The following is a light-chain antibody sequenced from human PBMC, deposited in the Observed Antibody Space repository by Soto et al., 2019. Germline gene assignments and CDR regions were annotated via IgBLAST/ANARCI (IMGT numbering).Light chain of an antibody. J-gene: IGKJ5*01. CDR1: QSVSNY. V-gene: IGKV3-11*01. CDR3: QQRSNWPRVT. Sequence: EIVMTQSPATLSVSPGERATRSCGASQSVSNYLAWYQQKPGQAPRLIIYDAYNRATGIPARFSGSGSGTDFTLPISSLEPEDFAVYYCQQRSNWPRVTXGQGTRLEIK. CDR2: DAY.